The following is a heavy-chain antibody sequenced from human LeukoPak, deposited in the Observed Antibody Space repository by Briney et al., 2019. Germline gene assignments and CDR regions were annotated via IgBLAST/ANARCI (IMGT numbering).Heavy chain of an antibody. CDR1: GYSISSGYY. CDR2: TYHSGST. J-gene: IGHJ5*02. V-gene: IGHV4-38-2*02. CDR3: ARAYSSSWYLNWFDP. Sequence: PSETLSLTCTVSGYSISSGYYWGWIRQPPGKGLEWIGNTYHSGSTYYNPSLKSRVTISVDTSKNQFSLKLSSVTAADTAVYYCARAYSSSWYLNWFDPWGQGTPVTVSS. D-gene: IGHD6-13*01.